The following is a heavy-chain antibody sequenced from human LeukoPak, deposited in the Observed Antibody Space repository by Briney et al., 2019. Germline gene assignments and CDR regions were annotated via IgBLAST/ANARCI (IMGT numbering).Heavy chain of an antibody. J-gene: IGHJ4*02. CDR1: GFTFSSYA. Sequence: GGSLRLSCAASGFTFSSYAMSWVRQAPGKGLEWVSAISGSGGSTYYADSVKGRFTIPRDNSKNTLYLQMNSLRAEDTAVYYCAKGSAFRYSSGCFDYWGQGTLVTVSS. V-gene: IGHV3-23*01. CDR2: ISGSGGST. D-gene: IGHD6-19*01. CDR3: AKGSAFRYSSGCFDY.